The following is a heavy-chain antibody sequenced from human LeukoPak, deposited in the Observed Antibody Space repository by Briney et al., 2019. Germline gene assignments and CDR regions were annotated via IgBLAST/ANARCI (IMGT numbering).Heavy chain of an antibody. CDR3: ARAYRLTSPRGFDP. J-gene: IGHJ5*02. CDR2: IFYTGDT. Sequence: SETLSLTCTVSGGSISSGGYYWNWIRQSPGKGLEWIGYIFYTGDTDYNPSLRSRVTMSVDRSNNRFSLQLASVTTADSAFYYCARAYRLTSPRGFDPWGPGILVTVSS. D-gene: IGHD3-16*02. V-gene: IGHV4-61*08. CDR1: GGSISSGGYY.